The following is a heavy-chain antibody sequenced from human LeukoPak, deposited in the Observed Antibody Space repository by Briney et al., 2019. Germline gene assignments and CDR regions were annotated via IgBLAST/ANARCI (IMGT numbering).Heavy chain of an antibody. D-gene: IGHD5-18*01. CDR2: ISWDGGST. J-gene: IGHJ4*02. V-gene: IGHV3-43D*04. Sequence: GGSLRLSCAASGFTFDDYGMHWVRQAPGKGLEWVSLISWDGGSTYYADSVKGRFTISRDNSKNSLYLQMNSLRAEDTALYYCAKARGYSYGYCFDYWGQGTLVTVSS. CDR1: GFTFDDYG. CDR3: AKARGYSYGYCFDY.